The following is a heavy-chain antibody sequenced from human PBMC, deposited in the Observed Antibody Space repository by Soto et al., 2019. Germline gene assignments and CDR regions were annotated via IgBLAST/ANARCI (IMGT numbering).Heavy chain of an antibody. CDR1: GFNVDNYV. D-gene: IGHD1-7*01. J-gene: IGHJ4*02. V-gene: IGHV3-30*18. CDR3: AKDRVGGTFYTPLGF. Sequence: GGSLRRSCQASGFNVDNYVMHWVRQAPGKGLEWVAVITYDGSNKYYADSVKGRFTISRDNSKNTLSLHLNTLKPEDTAVYHCAKDRVGGTFYTPLGFWGQGTLVTVSS. CDR2: ITYDGSNK.